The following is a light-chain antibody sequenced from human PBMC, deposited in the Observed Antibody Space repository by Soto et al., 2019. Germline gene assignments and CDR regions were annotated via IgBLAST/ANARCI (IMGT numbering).Light chain of an antibody. J-gene: IGKJ4*01. CDR2: GAS. V-gene: IGKV3D-20*02. CDR3: QQRSNWPLT. CDR1: QSVSNNY. Sequence: EIVLTQSPGTLSLSPGERATLSCRASQSVSNNYLAWYQQKPGQAPRLLIYGASNRATGIPARFSGSGSGTEFTLTIRRLEHEDFAVYYCQQRSNWPLTFGGGTKVDI.